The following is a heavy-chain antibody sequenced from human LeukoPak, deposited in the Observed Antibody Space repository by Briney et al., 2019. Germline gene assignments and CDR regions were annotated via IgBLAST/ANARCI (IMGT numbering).Heavy chain of an antibody. CDR3: AKDLGMITFGGVTFDY. CDR1: GFTFSSYA. Sequence: QPGGSLRLSCAASGFTFSSYAMSWVRQAPGKGLEWVSAISGSGGSTYYADSVKGRFTISRDNSKNTLYLQMNTLRAEDTAVYYCAKDLGMITFGGVTFDYWGQGTLVTVSS. D-gene: IGHD3-16*01. CDR2: ISGSGGST. J-gene: IGHJ4*02. V-gene: IGHV3-23*01.